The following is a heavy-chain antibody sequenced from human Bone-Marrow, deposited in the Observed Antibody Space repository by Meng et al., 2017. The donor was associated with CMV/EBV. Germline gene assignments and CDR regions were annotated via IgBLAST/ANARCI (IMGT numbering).Heavy chain of an antibody. Sequence: GSLRLSCTVSGGSISGTSYYWGWIRQPPGKGLECIGSIHYSGDTHNNSSLKSRVTLSVDTSKNQFSLRPKSVTAADTAVYFCARYGTPGFDPWGQGILVTVSS. D-gene: IGHD1-1*01. J-gene: IGHJ5*02. CDR2: IHYSGDT. CDR1: GGSISGTSYY. V-gene: IGHV4-39*07. CDR3: ARYGTPGFDP.